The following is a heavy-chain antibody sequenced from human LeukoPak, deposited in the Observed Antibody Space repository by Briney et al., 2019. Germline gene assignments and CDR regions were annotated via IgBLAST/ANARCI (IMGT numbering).Heavy chain of an antibody. CDR3: TRVGSGGGWSEHQGFDY. J-gene: IGHJ4*02. CDR1: GGSISSGGYS. D-gene: IGHD6-19*01. V-gene: IGHV4-30-2*01. CDR2: IYHSGST. Sequence: SETLSLTCAVSGGSISSGGYSWSWIRQPPGKGLEWIGYIYHSGSTYYNPSLKSRVTISVDRSKNQFSLKLSSVTAADTAVYYCTRVGSGGGWSEHQGFDYWGQGTLVTVSS.